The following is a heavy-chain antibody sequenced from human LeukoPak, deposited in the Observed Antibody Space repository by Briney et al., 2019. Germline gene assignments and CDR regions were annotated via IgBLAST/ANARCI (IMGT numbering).Heavy chain of an antibody. CDR2: IYYSGST. J-gene: IGHJ4*02. CDR3: ARGREMATVYFDD. CDR1: GGSISRSSYY. D-gene: IGHD5-24*01. V-gene: IGHV4-31*01. Sequence: SETLSLTYTVSGGSISRSSYYWRWIRQHPGKGLEWIGYIYYSGSTYYNPSLKSPVTISVDTSKNQFSLKLTSVTAADTAVYYCARGREMATVYFDDRVQGTLVTVSS.